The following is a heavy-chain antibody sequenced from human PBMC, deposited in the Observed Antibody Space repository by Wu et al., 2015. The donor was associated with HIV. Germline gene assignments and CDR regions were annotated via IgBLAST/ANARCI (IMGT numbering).Heavy chain of an antibody. J-gene: IGHJ6*03. D-gene: IGHD6-6*01. V-gene: IGHV1-2*02. CDR3: AREARQKISKNFYYYMDV. Sequence: QVQLLQSGSEVKKPGASVKVSCKASEYAFSGHYIHWVRQAPGQGLEWMGWIYPNSGETKYARRFQGRVTMTRDNVHQHSLXGGLSGLTSDDTARLLPCAREARQKISKNFYYYMDVWGK. CDR1: EYAFSGHY. CDR2: IYPNSGET.